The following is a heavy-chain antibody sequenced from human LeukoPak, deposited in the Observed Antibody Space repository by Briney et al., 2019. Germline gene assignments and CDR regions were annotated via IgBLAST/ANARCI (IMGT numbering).Heavy chain of an antibody. CDR1: GDSISGYY. J-gene: IGHJ4*02. CDR3: ARYDSSGRSKYFDY. CDR2: IYYSGST. Sequence: SETLSLTCSVSGDSISGYYWSWLRQPPGKGLEWMGYIYYSGSTYYNPSLKSRVTISVDTSKNQFSLKLSSVTAADTAVYYCARYDSSGRSKYFDYWGQGTLVTVSS. D-gene: IGHD3-22*01. V-gene: IGHV4-59*12.